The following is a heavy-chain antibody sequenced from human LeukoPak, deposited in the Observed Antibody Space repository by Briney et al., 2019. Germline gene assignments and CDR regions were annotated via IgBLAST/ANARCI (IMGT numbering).Heavy chain of an antibody. CDR2: IYSGGST. CDR1: GFTLSSNY. Sequence: GGSLRLSCAASGFTLSSNYMSWVRQAPGKGLEWDSVIYSGGSTYYADSVKGRFTISRDNSKNTLYLQMNSLRAEDTAVYYCARDARADYFDYWGQGTLVTVSS. J-gene: IGHJ4*02. V-gene: IGHV3-53*01. D-gene: IGHD2-15*01. CDR3: ARDARADYFDY.